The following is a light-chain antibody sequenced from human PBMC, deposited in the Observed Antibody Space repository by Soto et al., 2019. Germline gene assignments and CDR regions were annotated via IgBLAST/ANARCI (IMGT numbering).Light chain of an antibody. J-gene: IGKJ1*01. CDR1: QSVKSS. CDR3: QHYNHWLWT. Sequence: EIMMTQYTATLSVSPGERSTLSGISSQSVKSSLAWYQQKPGQAPRLLIYGASTRATGIPARFSGSGSGTEFTLTISSLQSEDSAVYYCQHYNHWLWTFGQGTKVDIK. CDR2: GAS. V-gene: IGKV3-15*01.